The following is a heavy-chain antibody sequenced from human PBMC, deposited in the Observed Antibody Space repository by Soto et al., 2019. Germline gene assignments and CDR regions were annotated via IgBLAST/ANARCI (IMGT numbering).Heavy chain of an antibody. D-gene: IGHD5-18*01. J-gene: IGHJ4*02. CDR3: ARDHPHSYGVYYFDY. V-gene: IGHV4-59*01. CDR1: GFSISSYY. Sequence: SETLSLTCPFSGFSISSYYWSWIRQPPGKGLEWIGYIYSSGSTHYNPSLQNRVTTSIDTSKNQVSLKVNSVTAADTAVYYCARDHPHSYGVYYFDYWGQGTPVTVSS. CDR2: IYSSGST.